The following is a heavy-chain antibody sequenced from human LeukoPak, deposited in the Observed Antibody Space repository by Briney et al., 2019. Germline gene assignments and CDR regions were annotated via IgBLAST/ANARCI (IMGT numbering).Heavy chain of an antibody. J-gene: IGHJ4*02. V-gene: IGHV1-69*04. Sequence: SVKVSCQASGGTFSSYAISWVRQAPGQGLEWMGRIIPILGIANYAQKFQGRVTITADKSTSTAYMELSSLRSEDTAVYYCAREDTFSDYPLFDYWGQGTLVTVSS. CDR1: GGTFSSYA. CDR2: IIPILGIA. CDR3: AREDTFSDYPLFDY. D-gene: IGHD2/OR15-2a*01.